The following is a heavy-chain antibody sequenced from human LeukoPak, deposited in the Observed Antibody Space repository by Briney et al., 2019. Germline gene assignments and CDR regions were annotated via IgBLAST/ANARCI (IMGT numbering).Heavy chain of an antibody. Sequence: PGGCLSLSCAVSGFTVRRKYMSGVRQPPGRGRESGSVISSGSSTYYAHYVKGRFTISRDNSKNTVYLQMNSLRAEDTAVYYCARGSGYSYDFHDWGQGTLVTVSS. D-gene: IGHD5-18*01. J-gene: IGHJ4*02. CDR1: GFTVRRKY. CDR2: ISSGSST. V-gene: IGHV3-53*05. CDR3: ARGSGYSYDFHD.